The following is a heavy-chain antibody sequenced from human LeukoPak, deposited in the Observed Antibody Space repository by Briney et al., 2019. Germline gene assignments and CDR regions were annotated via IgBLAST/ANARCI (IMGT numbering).Heavy chain of an antibody. CDR3: ARSGGWLANWFDP. D-gene: IGHD6-19*01. CDR2: INAGNGNT. J-gene: IGHJ5*02. V-gene: IGHV1-3*01. CDR1: GYTFTSYA. Sequence: GASVKVSCKASGYTFTSYAMHWVRQAPGQRLEWMGWINAGNGNTKYSQKFQGRVTITRDTSASTAYMELSSLRSEDTAVYYCARSGGWLANWFDPWGQGTLVTVSS.